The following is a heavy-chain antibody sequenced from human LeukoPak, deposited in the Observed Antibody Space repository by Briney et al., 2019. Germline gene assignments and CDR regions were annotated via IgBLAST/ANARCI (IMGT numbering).Heavy chain of an antibody. J-gene: IGHJ3*01. CDR3: ARPNITSYYDSRGYDAFDV. CDR2: IYPDDSDT. CDR1: GYRFSAYW. Sequence: GESLKISCKCSGYRFSAYWIAWVRKMPGKGLEWMGIIYPDDSDTRYSPSFQGQVTISADKSVSTAYLQWSSLKASDTAMYFCARPNITSYYDSRGYDAFDVWGQGTIVTVSS. D-gene: IGHD3-22*01. V-gene: IGHV5-51*01.